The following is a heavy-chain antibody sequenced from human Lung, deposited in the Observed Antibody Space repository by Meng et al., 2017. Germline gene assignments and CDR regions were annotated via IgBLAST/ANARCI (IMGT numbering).Heavy chain of an antibody. CDR1: GGSFSDYY. D-gene: IGHD4-11*01. J-gene: IGHJ4*02. CDR3: ARGPTTMAHDFDY. CDR2: IHHSGST. Sequence: QGQLKRGGVGLWKASETLSLTCVVSGGSFSDYYWGWIRQPPGKGLEWIGEIHHSGSTNYNPSLESRATISVDTSQNTLSLKLSSVAAADSAVYYCARGPTTMAHDFDYWGQGTLVTVSS. V-gene: IGHV4-34*01.